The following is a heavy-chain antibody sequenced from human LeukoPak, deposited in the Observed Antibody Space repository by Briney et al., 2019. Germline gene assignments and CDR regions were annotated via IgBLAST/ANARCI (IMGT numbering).Heavy chain of an antibody. CDR3: GVVY. Sequence: GGSLRLSCAASGFPFSIYWMSWVRRAPGKGLEGVANIKPDGSESYYVDSVKGRFPISRDNAKNSLHLQMNNLRAEDTAVYYCGVVYWGQGTLVTVSS. V-gene: IGHV3-7*01. CDR2: IKPDGSES. J-gene: IGHJ4*02. CDR1: GFPFSIYW.